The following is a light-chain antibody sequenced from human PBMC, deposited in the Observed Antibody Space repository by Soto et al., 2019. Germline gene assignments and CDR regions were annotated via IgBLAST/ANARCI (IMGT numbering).Light chain of an antibody. J-gene: IGLJ3*02. Sequence: QSVLTQPPSASGTPGQRVTISCSGSSSNIGSNTVNWYQQLPGTAPKLLIYSNNQRPSGVPDRFSGSKPGTSASLAISGLQSEDEADYYCAAWDDSLNVWVFGGGTKVTVL. CDR1: SSNIGSNT. V-gene: IGLV1-44*01. CDR3: AAWDDSLNVWV. CDR2: SNN.